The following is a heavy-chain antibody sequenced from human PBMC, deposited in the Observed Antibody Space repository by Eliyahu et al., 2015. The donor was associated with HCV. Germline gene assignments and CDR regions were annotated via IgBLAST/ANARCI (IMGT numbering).Heavy chain of an antibody. CDR2: ISSSGGST. V-gene: IGHV3-23*01. D-gene: IGHD6-6*01. J-gene: IGHJ3*02. Sequence: TASGFTFSNYAMNWVRQAPGKGLEXVSAISSSGGSTYYADSVKGRFTISRDISKNTLYLQMNSLRAEDTAVYYCTRNSSSSVHGVDAFDIWGQGTMVTVSS. CDR3: TRNSSSSVHGVDAFDI. CDR1: GFTFSNYA.